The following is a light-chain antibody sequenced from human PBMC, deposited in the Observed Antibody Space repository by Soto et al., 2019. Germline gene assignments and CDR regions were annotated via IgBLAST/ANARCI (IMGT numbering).Light chain of an antibody. J-gene: IGLJ2*01. CDR3: QSYDSSLSGYVV. Sequence: QSVLTQPPSVSGAPGQRVTISRTGSSSNIGAGYDVHWYQQLPGAAPKLLIYGNINRPSGVPDRFSGSMSGTSASLAITGLQAEDEADYFCQSYDSSLSGYVVFGGGTKLTVL. CDR2: GNI. CDR1: SSNIGAGYD. V-gene: IGLV1-40*01.